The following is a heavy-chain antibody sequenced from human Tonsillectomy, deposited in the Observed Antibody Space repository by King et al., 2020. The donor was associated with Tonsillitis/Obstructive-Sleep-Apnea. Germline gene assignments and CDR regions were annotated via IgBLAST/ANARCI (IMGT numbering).Heavy chain of an antibody. V-gene: IGHV5-51*04. J-gene: IGHJ4*02. D-gene: IGHD6-19*01. CDR2: IYPGDSHT. CDR3: ARRPLLSVTGLFDS. Sequence: VQLVESGAEVKKPGESLKISCKGSGDSFTNYWIVWVRQMPGKGLEWMGIIYPGDSHTRYSPAFQGQVTISADKPINTAHLQWSRLKAPDPAMYYCARRPLLSVTGLFDSWGQGTLVTVSS. CDR1: GDSFTNYW.